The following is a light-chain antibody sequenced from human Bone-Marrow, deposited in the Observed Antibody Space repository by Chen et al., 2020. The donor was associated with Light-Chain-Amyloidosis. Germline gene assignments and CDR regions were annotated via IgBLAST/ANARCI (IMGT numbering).Light chain of an antibody. Sequence: HVLTQPSSVSEAPGQTATIACGGKNIGSTSVHWYQQTPGQAPLLVVYDDSDRPSGIPERLSGSNSGNTATLTISRVEAGDETDYYCQVWDRSSDRPVFGGGTKLTVL. V-gene: IGLV3-21*02. J-gene: IGLJ3*02. CDR1: NIGSTS. CDR2: DDS. CDR3: QVWDRSSDRPV.